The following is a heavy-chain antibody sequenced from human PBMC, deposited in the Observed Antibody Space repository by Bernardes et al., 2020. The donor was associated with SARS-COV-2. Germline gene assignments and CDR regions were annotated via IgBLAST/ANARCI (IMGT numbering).Heavy chain of an antibody. Sequence: SETLSLTCAVPGVSLSSIHGWRCVLQTPGKGLEWIGEIYPSGTTNYNPSLKTRLSISVDKSKNQFSLLLNSVTAADTAFYYCVRRERGHSYGFDLWGQGTLVTVSS. V-gene: IGHV4-4*02. CDR2: IYPSGTT. CDR3: VRRERGHSYGFDL. J-gene: IGHJ4*02. D-gene: IGHD5-18*01. CDR1: GVSLSSIHG.